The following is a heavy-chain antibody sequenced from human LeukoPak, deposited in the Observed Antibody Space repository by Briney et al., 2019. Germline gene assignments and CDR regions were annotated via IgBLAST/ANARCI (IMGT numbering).Heavy chain of an antibody. CDR1: GFTFSSYA. Sequence: GGSLRLSCSASGFTFSSYAMSWVRLAPGKGLEWVSAISDSGDSTYYADSVKGRFTISRDNSKNTLYLQMNSLRAEDTAVYYCAKSSLGDTGAYQYYFDYWGQGTLVTVSS. CDR3: AKSSLGDTGAYQYYFDY. V-gene: IGHV3-23*01. D-gene: IGHD2-8*02. J-gene: IGHJ4*02. CDR2: ISDSGDST.